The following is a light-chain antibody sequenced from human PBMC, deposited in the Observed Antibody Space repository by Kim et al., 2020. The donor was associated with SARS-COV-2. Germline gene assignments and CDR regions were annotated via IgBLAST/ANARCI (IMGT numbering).Light chain of an antibody. V-gene: IGKV1-13*02. CDR2: DTS. CDR1: QVISSA. Sequence: AIQLTQSPSSLSANVGDRVTITCRASQVISSALAWYQHRPGKAPKLVIYDTSTLESGVPSRFSGGGSGTDFTLTITRLQPEDFATYYCQQFHSFPITFGQGTRLEIK. J-gene: IGKJ5*01. CDR3: QQFHSFPIT.